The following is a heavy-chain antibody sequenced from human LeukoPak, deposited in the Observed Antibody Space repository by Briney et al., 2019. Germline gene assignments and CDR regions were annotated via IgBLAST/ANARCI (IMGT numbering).Heavy chain of an antibody. CDR2: IKEDGSEK. Sequence: PGGSLRLPCAASGFTFSSYWMNWVRQAPGKGLEWVANIKEDGSEKYYVDSVKGRFTISRDNAKNSLYLQMNSLRAEDTAVYYCAREAAAGTISSVDAFDIWGQGTMVTVSS. V-gene: IGHV3-7*01. J-gene: IGHJ3*02. CDR3: AREAAAGTISSVDAFDI. D-gene: IGHD6-13*01. CDR1: GFTFSSYW.